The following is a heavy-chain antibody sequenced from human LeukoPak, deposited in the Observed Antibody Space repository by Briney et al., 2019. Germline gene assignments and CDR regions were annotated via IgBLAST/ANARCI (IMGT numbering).Heavy chain of an antibody. V-gene: IGHV5-51*01. D-gene: IGHD6-19*01. CDR1: GYCFTSYW. CDR3: ARLLGYSSGFDY. J-gene: IGHJ4*02. CDR2: IYPGDGDT. Sequence: GEALKISSKGSGYCFTSYWIGWVRRLPGKGREWMGFIYPGDGDTRYSPTFQGQVTLSADKSISTAYLQWSSLKASDTAMYYCARLLGYSSGFDYWGQGTLVTVSS.